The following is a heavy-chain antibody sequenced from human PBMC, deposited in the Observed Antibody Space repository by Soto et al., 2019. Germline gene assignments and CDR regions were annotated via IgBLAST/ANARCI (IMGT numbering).Heavy chain of an antibody. D-gene: IGHD3-3*01. Sequence: SETLSLTCAVSSGFICSSYWLGWVRQAQGKGLEWIGEIYHSGSTNYNPSLKSRVTISVDKSKNQFTLKLSSVTAADTAVYYCARDRRDYDFWSGYSRWFDPWGQGTLVTVSS. J-gene: IGHJ5*02. CDR3: ARDRRDYDFWSGYSRWFDP. CDR1: SGFICSSYW. V-gene: IGHV4-4*02. CDR2: IYHSGST.